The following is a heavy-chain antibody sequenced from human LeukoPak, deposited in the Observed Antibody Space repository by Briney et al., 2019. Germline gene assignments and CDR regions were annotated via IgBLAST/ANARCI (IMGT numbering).Heavy chain of an antibody. CDR1: GFTFSIYS. V-gene: IGHV3-21*05. CDR2: INSSSTYI. CDR3: ARGYSGSSGPY. J-gene: IGHJ4*02. D-gene: IGHD1-26*01. Sequence: GGSRRLSCAASGFTFSIYSMNWVRQAPGGVLEWVSYINSSSTYIYYTDSVKGRFTISRDDAKNSLYLQMNRLRAEDTGVYYCARGYSGSSGPYWGQGTLVTVAS.